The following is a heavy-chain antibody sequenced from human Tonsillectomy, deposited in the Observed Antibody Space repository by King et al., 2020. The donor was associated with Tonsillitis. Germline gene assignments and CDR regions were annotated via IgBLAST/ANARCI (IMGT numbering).Heavy chain of an antibody. D-gene: IGHD5-18*01. CDR1: GGSFSGYY. CDR3: ARFLSGYSYGFLFDY. V-gene: IGHV4-34*01. CDR2: INHSGST. Sequence: VQLQQWGAGLLKPSETLSLTCGVYGGSFSGYYWSWIRQPPGKGLEWIGEINHSGSTNYHPSLKSRVTILVDTSKNQFSLKVSSVTAADTAVYYCARFLSGYSYGFLFDYWGQGTLVTVSS. J-gene: IGHJ4*02.